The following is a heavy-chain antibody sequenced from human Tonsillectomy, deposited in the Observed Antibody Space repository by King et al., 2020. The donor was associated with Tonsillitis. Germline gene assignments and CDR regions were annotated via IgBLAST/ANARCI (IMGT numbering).Heavy chain of an antibody. J-gene: IGHJ4*02. V-gene: IGHV3-23*04. CDR3: AKGAPGIAVAGSGAFDY. CDR2: ISGSGSST. Sequence: QLVQSGGDLVQPGGSLRLSCAASGFTFSSYAMSWVRQAPGKGLEWVSGISGSGSSTYYADSVKGRFTISRDNSKNTLYLQMNSLRAEDTAVYYCAKGAPGIAVAGSGAFDYWGQGTLVTVSS. CDR1: GFTFSSYA. D-gene: IGHD6-19*01.